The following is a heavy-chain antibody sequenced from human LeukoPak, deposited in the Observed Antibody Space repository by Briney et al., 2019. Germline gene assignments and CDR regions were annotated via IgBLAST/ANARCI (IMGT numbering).Heavy chain of an antibody. CDR2: INPNSGGT. V-gene: IGHV1-2*02. CDR3: ARENRVNYYDSSGYFKDHCWFDP. J-gene: IGHJ5*02. CDR1: GYTFTGYY. D-gene: IGHD3-22*01. Sequence: ASVKVSCKASGYTFTGYYMHWVRQAPGQGLEWMGWINPNSGGTNYAQKFQGRVTMTRDTSISTAYMELRSLRSDDTAVYYCARENRVNYYDSSGYFKDHCWFDPWGQGTLVTVSS.